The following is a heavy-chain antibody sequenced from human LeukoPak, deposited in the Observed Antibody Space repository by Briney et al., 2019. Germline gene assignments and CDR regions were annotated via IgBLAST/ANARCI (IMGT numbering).Heavy chain of an antibody. Sequence: GESLKISCKGSGYSFTSYWISWVRQMPGKGLEWMGRIDPSDSYTNYSPSFQGHVTISADRSISTAYLQWSSLKASDTAMYYCARRRRGYSPYYFDYWGQGTLVTVSS. CDR2: IDPSDSYT. CDR3: ARRRRGYSPYYFDY. J-gene: IGHJ4*02. CDR1: GYSFTSYW. V-gene: IGHV5-10-1*01. D-gene: IGHD5-18*01.